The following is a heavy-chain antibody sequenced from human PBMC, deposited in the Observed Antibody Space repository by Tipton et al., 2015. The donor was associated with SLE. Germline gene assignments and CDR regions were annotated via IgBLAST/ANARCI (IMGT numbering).Heavy chain of an antibody. D-gene: IGHD1-26*01. CDR3: ASDRPYRGSADNAFDI. V-gene: IGHV4-59*01. CDR1: GGSFSSYY. J-gene: IGHJ3*02. Sequence: TLSLTCTVSGGSFSSYYWSWIRQPPGKGLEWIGDIYYSGSTNYNPSLKSRVTISVDTSKNQFSLKLSSVTAADTAVYYCASDRPYRGSADNAFDIWGQGTMVTVSS. CDR2: IYYSGST.